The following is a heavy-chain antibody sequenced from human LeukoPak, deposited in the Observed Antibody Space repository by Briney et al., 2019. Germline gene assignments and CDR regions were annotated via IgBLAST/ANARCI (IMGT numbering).Heavy chain of an antibody. Sequence: GGSLRLSCAASGFSFSSYGMHWVRQAPGKGLVWVSRINSDGTSTSFADSVKGRFTMSRDNAKNTLYLQMNSLRAEDTAVYFCAKDRATYYSGGFDYWGQGTLLTVSS. V-gene: IGHV3-74*01. CDR3: AKDRATYYSGGFDY. CDR1: GFSFSSYG. J-gene: IGHJ4*02. CDR2: INSDGTST. D-gene: IGHD3-10*01.